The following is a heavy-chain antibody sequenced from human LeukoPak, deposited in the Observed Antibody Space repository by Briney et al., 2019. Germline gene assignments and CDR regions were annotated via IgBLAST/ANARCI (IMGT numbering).Heavy chain of an antibody. J-gene: IGHJ4*02. CDR2: IKQDGSEK. CDR1: TFTFSSYW. CDR3: ARDYGDYYFDY. Sequence: GGSLRLSCAASTFTFSSYWMSWVRQAPGKGLEWVANIKQDGSEKYYVDSVKGRFTISRDNAKNSLYLQMNSLRAEDTAVYYCARDYGDYYFDYWGQGTLVTVSS. V-gene: IGHV3-7*01. D-gene: IGHD4-17*01.